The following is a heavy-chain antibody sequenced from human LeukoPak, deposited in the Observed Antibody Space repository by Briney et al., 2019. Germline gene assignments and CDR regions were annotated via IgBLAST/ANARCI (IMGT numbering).Heavy chain of an antibody. V-gene: IGHV4-59*01. D-gene: IGHD1-1*01. J-gene: IGHJ5*02. CDR2: IYYSGST. CDR1: GGSISSYY. CDR3: AREGTAGTNLNWFDP. Sequence: SETLSLTCTVSGGSISSYYWSWIRQPPGKGLEWIGYIYYSGSTNYNPSLKSRVTISVDTSKNQFSLKLSSVTAAGTAVYYCAREGTAGTNLNWFDPWGQGTLVTVSS.